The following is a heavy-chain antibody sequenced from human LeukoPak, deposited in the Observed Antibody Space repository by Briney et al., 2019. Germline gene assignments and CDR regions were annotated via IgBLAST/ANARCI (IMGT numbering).Heavy chain of an antibody. V-gene: IGHV1-18*04. D-gene: IGHD5-12*01. Sequence: ASVKVSCKASGYTFSGYYMHWVRQASGQGLEWMGWISAYNGNTNYAQKLQGRVTMTTDTSTSTAHMELRSLRSDDTAVYYCARHRGYSGYHYYIDVWGKGTRSPSP. CDR3: ARHRGYSGYHYYIDV. CDR2: ISAYNGNT. CDR1: GYTFSGYY. J-gene: IGHJ6*03.